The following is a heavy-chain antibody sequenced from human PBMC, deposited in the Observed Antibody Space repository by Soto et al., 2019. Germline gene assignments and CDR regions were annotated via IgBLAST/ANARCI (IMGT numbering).Heavy chain of an antibody. J-gene: IGHJ4*02. D-gene: IGHD3-16*01. CDR2: ISGSGST. Sequence: EVQLLESGGGLVQPGGSLRLSCAASGFTYSNNDMTWVRQAPGKGPEWVSTISGSGSTSYADSVKVRFTISRDNSNNMLYQQMNSLRAEDTALYYCVKNRGNYDGWGQGTLVTVSS. CDR1: GFTYSNND. CDR3: VKNRGNYDG. V-gene: IGHV3-23*01.